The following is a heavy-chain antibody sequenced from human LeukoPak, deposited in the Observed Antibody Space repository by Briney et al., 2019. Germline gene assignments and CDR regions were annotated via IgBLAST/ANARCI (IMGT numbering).Heavy chain of an antibody. CDR1: GFTFSSYG. Sequence: GGSLRLSCAASGFTFSSYGMHWVRQAPGKGLEWVAVISYDGSNKYYADSVKGRFTISRDNSKNTLYLQMNSLRAEDTAVYYCAKGSYYDILTGSLFVTYFDYWGQGTLVTVSS. CDR2: ISYDGSNK. CDR3: AKGSYYDILTGSLFVTYFDY. D-gene: IGHD3-9*01. V-gene: IGHV3-30*18. J-gene: IGHJ4*02.